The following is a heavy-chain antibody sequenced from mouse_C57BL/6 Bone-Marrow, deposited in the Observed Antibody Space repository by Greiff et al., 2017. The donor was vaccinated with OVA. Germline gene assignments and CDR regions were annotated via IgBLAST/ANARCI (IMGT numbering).Heavy chain of an antibody. CDR2: ISNGGGST. CDR3: ARLITTAMDY. D-gene: IGHD1-1*01. Sequence: EVKLMESGGGLVQPGGSLKLSCAASGFTFSDYYMYWVRQTPEKRLEWVAYISNGGGSTYYPDTVKGRFTISRDNAKNTLYLQMSRLKSEDTAMYYCARLITTAMDYWGQGTSVTVSS. CDR1: GFTFSDYY. J-gene: IGHJ4*01. V-gene: IGHV5-12*01.